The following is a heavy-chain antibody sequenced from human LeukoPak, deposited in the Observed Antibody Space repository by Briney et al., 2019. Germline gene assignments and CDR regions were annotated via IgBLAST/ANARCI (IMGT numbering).Heavy chain of an antibody. CDR3: ARAGKGTLDY. CDR2: ISSSSNFI. J-gene: IGHJ4*02. Sequence: GGSLRLSCAASGFTFSTYSMNWVRQAPGKGLEWVSFISSSSNFIYYADSVRGRFTISRDNAKNSLYLQMNSLRVEDTAVYYCARAGKGTLDYWGQGALVTVSS. CDR1: GFTFSTYS. V-gene: IGHV3-21*01. D-gene: IGHD3-10*01.